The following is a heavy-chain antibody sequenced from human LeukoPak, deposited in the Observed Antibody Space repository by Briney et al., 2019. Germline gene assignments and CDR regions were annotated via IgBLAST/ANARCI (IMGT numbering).Heavy chain of an antibody. CDR3: ARETPRRGETRDGYR. CDR1: GFPVSSNY. V-gene: IGHV3-53*01. J-gene: IGHJ4*02. Sequence: GGSLRLSCAASGFPVSSNYMTWVRQAPQKGLEWVSTIHSDGTTYYVDSVKGRFLISRDISQNTVYLEMNSLRAEDAAVYYCARETPRRGETRDGYRWGQGTLVTVSS. CDR2: IHSDGTT. D-gene: IGHD5-24*01.